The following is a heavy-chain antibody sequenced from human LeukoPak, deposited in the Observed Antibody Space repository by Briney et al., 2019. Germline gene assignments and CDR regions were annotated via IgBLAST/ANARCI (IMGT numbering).Heavy chain of an antibody. CDR1: GFTVSSNH. CDR2: IFTGGST. V-gene: IGHV3-66*01. Sequence: GRSLRLSCAASGFTVSSNHMNWVRQAPGKGLEWVSVIFTGGSTYYTDSVKGRFTMSRDNSKNTLYLQMNSLSVEDTAIYYCAKNRGGGYLDYWGQGTLVTVSS. J-gene: IGHJ4*02. CDR3: AKNRGGGYLDY. D-gene: IGHD5-18*01.